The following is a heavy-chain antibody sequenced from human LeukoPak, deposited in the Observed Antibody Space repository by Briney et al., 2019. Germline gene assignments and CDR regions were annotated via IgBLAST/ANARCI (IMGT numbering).Heavy chain of an antibody. J-gene: IGHJ3*01. V-gene: IGHV3-23*01. CDR1: GFTFGSYA. D-gene: IGHD1-26*01. CDR2: ISGRGGST. Sequence: GGSLRLSCAASGFTFGSYAMSWVRQAPGKGLEWISTISGRGGSTYYADSVQGRFTISRDNSKNTLYLQMNSLRAEDTAVYYCAQNVGAWGQGTMVTVSS. CDR3: AQNVGA.